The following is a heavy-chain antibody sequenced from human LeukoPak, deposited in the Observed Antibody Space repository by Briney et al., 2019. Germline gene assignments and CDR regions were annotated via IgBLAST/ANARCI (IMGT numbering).Heavy chain of an antibody. CDR2: INPNSGGT. D-gene: IGHD4-17*01. CDR1: GYTFTGYY. CDR3: ARDLSDYGDYVGRIDY. V-gene: IGHV1-2*02. J-gene: IGHJ4*02. Sequence: ASVKVSCKASGYTFTGYYIHWVRQAPGQGLEWMGWINPNSGGTNYAQKFQGRVTMTRDTSISTAYMELSRLRSDDTAVYYCARDLSDYGDYVGRIDYWGQGTLVTVSS.